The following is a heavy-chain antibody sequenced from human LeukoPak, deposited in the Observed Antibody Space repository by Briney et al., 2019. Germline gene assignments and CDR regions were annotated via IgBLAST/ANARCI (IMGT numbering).Heavy chain of an antibody. J-gene: IGHJ3*02. D-gene: IGHD4-23*01. CDR3: ARRLGLRWDLQAFDI. CDR1: GYTFTSYD. V-gene: IGHV1-8*03. Sequence: ASVKVSCKASGYTFTSYDINWVRQATGQGLEWMGWMNPNSGNRGYAQKFQGRVTITRNTSISTAYMELSSLRSEDTAVYYCARRLGLRWDLQAFDIWGQGTMVTVSS. CDR2: MNPNSGNR.